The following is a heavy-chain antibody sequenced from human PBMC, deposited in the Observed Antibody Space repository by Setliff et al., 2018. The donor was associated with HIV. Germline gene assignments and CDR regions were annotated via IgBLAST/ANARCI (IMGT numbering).Heavy chain of an antibody. D-gene: IGHD6-19*01. CDR2: IYHSGST. CDR3: AGAEPPIYSSGWRGVGYFDY. J-gene: IGHJ4*02. Sequence: SETLSLTCAVSGYSISSGYYWGWIRQPPGKGLEWIGSIYHSGSTYYNPSLKSRVTISVDTSKNQFSLKLSSVTAADTAVYYCAGAEPPIYSSGWRGVGYFDYWGQGTLVTVSS. CDR1: GYSISSGYY. V-gene: IGHV4-38-2*01.